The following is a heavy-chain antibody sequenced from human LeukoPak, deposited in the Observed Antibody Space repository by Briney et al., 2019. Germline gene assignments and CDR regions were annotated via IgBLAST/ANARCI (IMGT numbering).Heavy chain of an antibody. CDR2: ISGSGGST. CDR3: AKDWDYYDSSGLYYLDY. J-gene: IGHJ4*02. V-gene: IGHV3-23*01. Sequence: GGSLRLSCAASGFTFSSYAMSWVRQAPGKGLEWVSAISGSGGSTYYADSVKGRFTISRDNSKNTLYLQMNSLRAEDTAVYYCAKDWDYYDSSGLYYLDYWGQGTLVTVSS. D-gene: IGHD3-22*01. CDR1: GFTFSSYA.